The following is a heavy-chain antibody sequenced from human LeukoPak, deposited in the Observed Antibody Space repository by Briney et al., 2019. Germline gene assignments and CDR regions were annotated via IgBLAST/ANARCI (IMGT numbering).Heavy chain of an antibody. V-gene: IGHV3-7*01. Sequence: GGSLRLSCAASGFTFSSYAMTWVRQAPGKGLEWVANIKQDGSEKYYVDSVKGRFTISRDNAKNSLYLQMNSLRAEDTAVYYCARDSLRGYYGSGSYWGQGTLVTVSS. CDR1: GFTFSSYA. D-gene: IGHD3-10*01. CDR2: IKQDGSEK. CDR3: ARDSLRGYYGSGSY. J-gene: IGHJ4*02.